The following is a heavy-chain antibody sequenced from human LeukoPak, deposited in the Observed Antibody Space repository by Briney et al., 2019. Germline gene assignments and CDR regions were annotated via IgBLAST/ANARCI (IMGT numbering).Heavy chain of an antibody. CDR3: ARGTPSGWYGAVY. CDR1: EYTFTSYD. Sequence: SVKVSCKASEYTFTSYDVNWVRQATGQGLEWMGWMNPDSGNTGYAQKFQGRVTMTRNTSINTAYMELSSLRSEDTAVYYCARGTPSGWYGAVYWGQGTLVTVSS. J-gene: IGHJ4*02. V-gene: IGHV1-8*02. D-gene: IGHD6-19*01. CDR2: MNPDSGNT.